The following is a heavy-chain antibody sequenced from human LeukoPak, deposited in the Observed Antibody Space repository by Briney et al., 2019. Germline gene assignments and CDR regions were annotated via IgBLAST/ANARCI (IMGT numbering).Heavy chain of an antibody. D-gene: IGHD3-3*01. CDR3: ARKNDFWSGYYGY. J-gene: IGHJ4*02. V-gene: IGHV3-30*03. CDR2: VSYDGRDK. Sequence: GGSLRLSCAASGFTFSSYGMHWVRQAPGKGLEWVAVVSYDGRDKYHADSVKGRFTISRDNSKNTLYLQMNSLRAEDTAVYYCARKNDFWSGYYGYWGQGTLVTVSS. CDR1: GFTFSSYG.